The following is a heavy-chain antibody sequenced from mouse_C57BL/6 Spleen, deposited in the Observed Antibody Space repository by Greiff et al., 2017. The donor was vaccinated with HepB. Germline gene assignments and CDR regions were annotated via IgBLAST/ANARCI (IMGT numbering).Heavy chain of an antibody. CDR3: TREGTGVYFDY. CDR2: IYHGNSDT. J-gene: IGHJ2*01. D-gene: IGHD1-1*01. CDR1: GYTFTSYW. Sequence: EVQLQQSGTVLARPGASVKMSCKTSGYTFTSYWMHWVKQRPGQGLEWIGAIYHGNSDTSYNQKFKGKAKLTAVTSARTAYIELSSLTNEDSAVYYCTREGTGVYFDYWGQGTTLTVSS. V-gene: IGHV1-5*01.